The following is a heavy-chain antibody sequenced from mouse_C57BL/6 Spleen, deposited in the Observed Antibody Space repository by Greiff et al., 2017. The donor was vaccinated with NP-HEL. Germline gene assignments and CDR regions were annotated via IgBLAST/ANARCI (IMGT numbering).Heavy chain of an antibody. CDR3: AIDWSGDYYMDD. D-gene: IGHD4-1*01. V-gene: IGHV1-74*01. Sequence: VQLQQPGAELVKPGASVKVSCKASGYTFTSYWMHWVKQRPGQGLEWIGSIHPYDGDTNYNQKFKGKATLTVDKSSSTDYMELSSLTSEDSAVYYCAIDWSGDYYMDDWGKGTSVTVSS. CDR2: IHPYDGDT. J-gene: IGHJ4*01. CDR1: GYTFTSYW.